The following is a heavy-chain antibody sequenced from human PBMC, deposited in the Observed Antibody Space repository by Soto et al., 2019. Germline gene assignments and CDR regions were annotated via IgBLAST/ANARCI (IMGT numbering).Heavy chain of an antibody. Sequence: GGSLRLSCAASGFTFSSYWMSWVRQAPGKGLEWVANIKQDGSEKYYVDSVKGRFTISRDNAKNSLYLQMNSLRAEDTAVYYCASLRPGSSWYFDYWGQGTLVTVSS. CDR1: GFTFSSYW. CDR2: IKQDGSEK. D-gene: IGHD6-13*01. CDR3: ASLRPGSSWYFDY. V-gene: IGHV3-7*01. J-gene: IGHJ4*02.